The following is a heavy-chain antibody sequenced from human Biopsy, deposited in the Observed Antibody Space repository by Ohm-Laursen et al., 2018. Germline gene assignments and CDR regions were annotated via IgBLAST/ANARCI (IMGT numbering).Heavy chain of an antibody. D-gene: IGHD1-7*01. Sequence: SLRLSCSASGFTFSDYYMSWIRQAPGKGLEWVSYITSGGSTTDYADSVKGRFTISRDNAKSSLFLQMNSLRAEDTAVYYCATGLDGLTGTTSLDDWGQGTLVIVSP. V-gene: IGHV3-11*01. J-gene: IGHJ4*02. CDR3: ATGLDGLTGTTSLDD. CDR1: GFTFSDYY. CDR2: ITSGGSTT.